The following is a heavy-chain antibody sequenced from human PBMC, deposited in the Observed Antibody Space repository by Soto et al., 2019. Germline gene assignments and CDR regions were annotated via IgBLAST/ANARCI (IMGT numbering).Heavy chain of an antibody. J-gene: IGHJ6*02. Sequence: GASVKVSCKASGYSFASYGISWVRQAPGQGLEWISWISAYNGNTDYAQKFQGRVTMTTDTSTSTAYMELRSLRSDDTAVYYCARDQTIFGVVIIRPYYYYGMDVWGHGTTVTVSS. CDR1: GYSFASYG. CDR3: ARDQTIFGVVIIRPYYYYGMDV. V-gene: IGHV1-18*04. CDR2: ISAYNGNT. D-gene: IGHD3-3*01.